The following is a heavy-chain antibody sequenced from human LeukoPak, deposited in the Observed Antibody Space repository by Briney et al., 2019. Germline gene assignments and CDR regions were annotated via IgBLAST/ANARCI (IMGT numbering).Heavy chain of an antibody. V-gene: IGHV3-7*01. J-gene: IGHJ4*02. CDR1: GFTFSSNW. CDR2: INPDGSTK. CDR3: AIGDSSGWLFDS. D-gene: IGHD6-19*01. Sequence: GGSLRLSCAASGFTFSSNWMSWVRQAPGKGLEWVANINPDGSTKYYVDSVKGRLAISRDNAKNLLYLQMNSLRDEDTAVYYCAIGDSSGWLFDSWGQGTLVTVSS.